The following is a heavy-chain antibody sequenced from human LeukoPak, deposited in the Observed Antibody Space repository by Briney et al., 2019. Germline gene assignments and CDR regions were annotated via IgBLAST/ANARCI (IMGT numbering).Heavy chain of an antibody. CDR3: ERGRERGLELRGYFDF. V-gene: IGHV3-30*19. D-gene: IGHD1-7*01. J-gene: IGHJ4*02. CDR2: IWYEGSNK. CDR1: GFTFSSYG. Sequence: RGSLRLACAASGFTFSSYGMHWVRQAPGEWLEWVAVIWYEGSNKYYADSVKGRFTISRDNSKNTLYLQMISLRSEDAAVYYCERGRERGLELRGYFDFWGQGTLVTVSS.